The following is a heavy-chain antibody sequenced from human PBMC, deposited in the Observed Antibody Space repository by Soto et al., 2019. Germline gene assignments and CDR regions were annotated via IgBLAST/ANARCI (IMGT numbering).Heavy chain of an antibody. CDR1: GGTFSSYA. V-gene: IGHV1-69*12. J-gene: IGHJ5*02. D-gene: IGHD2-2*01. Sequence: QVQLVQSGAEVKKPGSSVKVSCKASGGTFSSYAISWVRQAPGQGLEWMGGIIPIFGTANDAQTSQGRVTITADEATSTAYMELSSLRSEDTAVYYCAKVGISTSEHPELGWFDPWGQGTLVNVSS. CDR2: IIPIFGTA. CDR3: AKVGISTSEHPELGWFDP.